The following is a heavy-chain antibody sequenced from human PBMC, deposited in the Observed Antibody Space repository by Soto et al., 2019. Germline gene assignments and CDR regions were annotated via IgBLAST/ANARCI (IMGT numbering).Heavy chain of an antibody. CDR2: IYYSGST. D-gene: IGHD2-15*01. CDR1: GGSISSYY. V-gene: IGHV4-59*01. J-gene: IGHJ6*02. Sequence: PSETLSLTCTVSGGSISSYYWSWIRQPPGKGLEWIGYIYYSGSTNYNPSLKSRVTISVDTSKNQFSLKLSSVTAADTAVYYCARMPPGDCSGGSCYLLTGHYYYSDGMDVWGQGTPVTVSS. CDR3: ARMPPGDCSGGSCYLLTGHYYYSDGMDV.